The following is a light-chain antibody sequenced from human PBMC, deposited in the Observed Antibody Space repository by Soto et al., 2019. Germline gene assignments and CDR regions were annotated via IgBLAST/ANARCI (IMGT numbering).Light chain of an antibody. Sequence: QSVLAQPASVSGSPGQSITISCSGTSCDVGGYNYVSWYQHHPGKAPKVMIYEDSHRPSGISIRFSGSKAGNTASLTIFEFQAEDEADYYCSSYTSSSTLVFGGGTKVTVL. CDR1: SCDVGGYNY. CDR3: SSYTSSSTLV. J-gene: IGLJ2*01. V-gene: IGLV2-14*01. CDR2: EDS.